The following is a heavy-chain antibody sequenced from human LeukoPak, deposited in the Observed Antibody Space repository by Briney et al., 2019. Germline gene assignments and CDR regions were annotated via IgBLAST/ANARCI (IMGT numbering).Heavy chain of an antibody. CDR3: ARYMTTVVLIDY. Sequence: PETLSLTCTVSGGSISSSSYYWGWIRQPPGKGLEWIGSIYYSGSTYHNPSLKSRVTISVDTSKNQFSLKLSSVTAADTAVYYCARYMTTVVLIDYWGQGTLVTVSS. D-gene: IGHD4-23*01. J-gene: IGHJ4*02. CDR2: IYYSGST. CDR1: GGSISSSSYY. V-gene: IGHV4-39*01.